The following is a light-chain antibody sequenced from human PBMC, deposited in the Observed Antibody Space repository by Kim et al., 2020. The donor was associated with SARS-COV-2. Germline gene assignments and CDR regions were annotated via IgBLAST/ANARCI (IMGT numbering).Light chain of an antibody. Sequence: QSVLTQPPSVSAAPGQKVTISCSGRRSNIGSNDVSWYQQLPGTAPKLLIYATRNRPSGIPDRFSGSKSGTSATLGISGLQSGDEADYYCATWDDSLSPGVFGGGPQLSVL. CDR2: ATR. CDR3: ATWDDSLSPGV. J-gene: IGLJ3*02. V-gene: IGLV1-51*01. CDR1: RSNIGSND.